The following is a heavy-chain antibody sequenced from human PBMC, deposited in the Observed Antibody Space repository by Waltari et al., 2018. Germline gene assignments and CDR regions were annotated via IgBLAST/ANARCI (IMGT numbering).Heavy chain of an antibody. V-gene: IGHV1-2*02. J-gene: IGHJ4*02. D-gene: IGHD6-13*01. Sequence: QVQLVQSGAEVKKPGASVKVSCKASGYTFTGYYMHWVRQAPGQGLEWMGWINPNSGGTNYAQKFQGRVTMTRYTSISTAYMELSRLRSDDTAVYYCARAGGVWVRAPRAYFDYWGQGTLVTVSS. CDR2: INPNSGGT. CDR3: ARAGGVWVRAPRAYFDY. CDR1: GYTFTGYY.